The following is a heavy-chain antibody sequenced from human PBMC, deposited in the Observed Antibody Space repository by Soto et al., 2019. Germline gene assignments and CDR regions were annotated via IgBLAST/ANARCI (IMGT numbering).Heavy chain of an antibody. J-gene: IGHJ4*02. CDR3: ARHVQRLVTLDY. CDR1: GGSISSYY. D-gene: IGHD6-19*01. CDR2: IYYSGST. Sequence: QVQLQESGPGLVKPSETLSLTCTVSGGSISSYYWSWIRQPPGKGLEWIGYIYYSGSTNYNPSLKSRVTISVDTSKNQFSLKLSSVTAADTAVYYCARHVQRLVTLDYWGQGTLVTVSS. V-gene: IGHV4-59*08.